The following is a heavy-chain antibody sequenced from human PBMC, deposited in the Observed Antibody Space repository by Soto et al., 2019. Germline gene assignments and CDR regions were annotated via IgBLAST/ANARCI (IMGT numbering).Heavy chain of an antibody. J-gene: IGHJ4*02. Sequence: QVQLVQSGAEVKKPGSSVKVSCKASGGTFSSYTISWVRQAPGQGLEWMGRIIPILGIANYAQKFQGRVTITADKSTHTAYMELSCLRSEDPAVYYCAVEDCSSTSCYTDYWGQGTLVTVSS. CDR1: GGTFSSYT. CDR3: AVEDCSSTSCYTDY. D-gene: IGHD2-2*02. V-gene: IGHV1-69*02. CDR2: IIPILGIA.